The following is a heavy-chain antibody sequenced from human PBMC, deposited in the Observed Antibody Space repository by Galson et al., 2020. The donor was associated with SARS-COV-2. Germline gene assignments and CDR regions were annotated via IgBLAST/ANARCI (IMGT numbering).Heavy chain of an antibody. V-gene: IGHV3-30*18. CDR2: ISYDGSNK. J-gene: IGHJ5*02. D-gene: IGHD3-22*01. Sequence: GGSLRLSCAASGFTFSSYGMHWVRQAPGKGLEWVAVISYDGSNKYYADSVKGRFTISRDNSKNTLYLQMNSLRAEDTAVYYCAKDDSSGYGVNWFDPWGHGALVTVSS. CDR3: AKDDSSGYGVNWFDP. CDR1: GFTFSSYG.